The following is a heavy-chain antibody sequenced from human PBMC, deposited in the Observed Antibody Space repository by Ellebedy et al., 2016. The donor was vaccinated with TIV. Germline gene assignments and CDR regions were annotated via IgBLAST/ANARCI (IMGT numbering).Heavy chain of an antibody. CDR1: GGSFSGYY. D-gene: IGHD6-19*01. V-gene: IGHV4-34*01. Sequence: GSLRLSXAVYGGSFSGYYWSWIRQPPGKGLEWIGEINHSGSTNYNPSLKSRVTISVDTSKNQFSLKLSSVTAADTAVYYCARESSGQDYWGQGTLVTVSS. J-gene: IGHJ4*02. CDR2: INHSGST. CDR3: ARESSGQDY.